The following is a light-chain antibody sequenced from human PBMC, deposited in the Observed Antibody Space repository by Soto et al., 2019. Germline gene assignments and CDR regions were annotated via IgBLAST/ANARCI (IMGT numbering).Light chain of an antibody. J-gene: IGKJ1*01. CDR3: QQYYSYPQ. Sequence: AIRMTQSPSSLSASTGDRVTITCRASQGISSYLAWYQQKPGKAPKLLIYAASTLQSGVPSRFSGSGSGTDFTLTISCLQSEDFATYYCQQYYSYPQFGQGTKV. CDR1: QGISSY. CDR2: AAS. V-gene: IGKV1-8*01.